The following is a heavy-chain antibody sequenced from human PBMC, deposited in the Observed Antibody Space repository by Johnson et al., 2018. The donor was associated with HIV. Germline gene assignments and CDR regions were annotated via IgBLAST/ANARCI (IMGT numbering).Heavy chain of an antibody. V-gene: IGHV3-11*01. CDR1: GFTFSDYY. J-gene: IGHJ3*02. CDR2: ISSSGSTI. Sequence: VQLVESGGGVVRPGGSLRLSCAASGFTFSDYYMSWIRQAPGKGLEWVSYISSSGSTIYYADSVKGRFTISRDNAKNSLYLQMNSLRAEDTALYYCAKDRRYCSGGSCYHDALDIWGQGTMVTVSS. CDR3: AKDRRYCSGGSCYHDALDI. D-gene: IGHD2-15*01.